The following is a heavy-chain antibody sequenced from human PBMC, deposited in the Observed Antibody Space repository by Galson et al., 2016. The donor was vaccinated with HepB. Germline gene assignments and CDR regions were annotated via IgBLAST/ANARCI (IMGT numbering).Heavy chain of an antibody. Sequence: TLSLTCAVSGDSTSSGSYYWSWIRRPAGEGLEWIGHISTSGRPKDNPSLKDRVTISLDTSKNQFSLSLNSVTAADTAVYYCARGIPPFLRFDPWGQGTLVTVSS. J-gene: IGHJ5*02. V-gene: IGHV4-61*09. CDR3: ARGIPPFLRFDP. CDR2: ISTSGRP. CDR1: GDSTSSGSYY.